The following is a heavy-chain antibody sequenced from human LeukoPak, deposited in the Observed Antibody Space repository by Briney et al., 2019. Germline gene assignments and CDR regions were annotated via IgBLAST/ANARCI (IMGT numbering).Heavy chain of an antibody. D-gene: IGHD6-13*01. CDR2: ISYDGSNK. Sequence: GGSLRLSCAASGFTFSSYAMHWVRQAPGKGLEWVAVISYDGSNKYYADSVKGRFTISRDNSKNTLYLQMNSLRAEDTAVYYCARGGSSWSHYYYSMDVWGKGTTVTVSS. V-gene: IGHV3-30*04. CDR3: ARGGSSWSHYYYSMDV. CDR1: GFTFSSYA. J-gene: IGHJ6*03.